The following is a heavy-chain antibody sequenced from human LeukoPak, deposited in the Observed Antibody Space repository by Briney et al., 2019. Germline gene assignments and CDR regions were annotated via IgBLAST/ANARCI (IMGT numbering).Heavy chain of an antibody. CDR2: ISAYNGNT. J-gene: IGHJ3*02. V-gene: IGHV1-18*01. CDR3: ASPATTVTTGAAFDI. Sequence: ASVKVSCKASGYTFTSYGISWVRQAPGQGLEWMGWISAYNGNTNYAQKLQGRVTMTTDTSTSTAYMELRSLRSDDTAVYYCASPATTVTTGAAFDIWGQGTMVTVSS. D-gene: IGHD4-17*01. CDR1: GYTFTSYG.